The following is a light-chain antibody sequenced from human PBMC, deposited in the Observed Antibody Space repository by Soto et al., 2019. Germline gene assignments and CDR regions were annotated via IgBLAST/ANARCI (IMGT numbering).Light chain of an antibody. V-gene: IGKV3-15*01. Sequence: EIVMTQSPATLSVSPGERATLSCRASQSVSSNLVWYQQKPGQAPRLLIYGASTSATGIPARFRGSGSGTEFTLTISSLQSEDFAVYYCQQYNNWPQTFGQGTKVDIK. J-gene: IGKJ1*01. CDR2: GAS. CDR1: QSVSSN. CDR3: QQYNNWPQT.